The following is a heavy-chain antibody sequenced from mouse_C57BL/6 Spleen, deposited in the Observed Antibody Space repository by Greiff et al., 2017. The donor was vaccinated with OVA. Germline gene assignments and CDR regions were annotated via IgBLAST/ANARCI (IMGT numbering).Heavy chain of an antibody. CDR3: ARDLTVSVV. Sequence: QVQLQQPGAELVRPGSSVKLSCKASGYTFTSYWMHWVKQRPIQGLEWIGNIDPSDSETPYNQKFKDKATLTVDKSSSTAYMQRSSLTSEDSAVYYCARDLTVSVVWGTGTTVTVSS. J-gene: IGHJ1*03. CDR1: GYTFTSYW. D-gene: IGHD1-1*01. CDR2: IDPSDSET. V-gene: IGHV1-52*01.